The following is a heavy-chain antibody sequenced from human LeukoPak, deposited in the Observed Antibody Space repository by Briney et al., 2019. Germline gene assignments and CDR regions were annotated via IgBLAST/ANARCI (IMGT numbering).Heavy chain of an antibody. CDR3: ARGRKKNSSASEKKFNYYYYMDV. Sequence: PSETLSLTCAVYGGSFSGYYWTWIRQPPGKGLEWIGEIYHSGSTNYNPSLKSRVTISVDTSKNQFSLKLSSVTAADTAVYYCARGRKKNSSASEKKFNYYYYMDVWGKGTTVTVSS. CDR2: IYHSGST. CDR1: GGSFSGYY. J-gene: IGHJ6*03. V-gene: IGHV4-34*01. D-gene: IGHD6-19*01.